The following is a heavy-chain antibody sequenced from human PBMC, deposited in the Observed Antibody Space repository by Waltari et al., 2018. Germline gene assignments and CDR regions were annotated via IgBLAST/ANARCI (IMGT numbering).Heavy chain of an antibody. J-gene: IGHJ4*02. D-gene: IGHD3-22*01. V-gene: IGHV3-66*02. Sequence: EVQLAESGGGLVQPGGSLRISCAASGFTVSNNYMGWVRQAPGKGREWVSLIYGGGYTQYADSVKGRFTIARDNSKNTLYLQMNSLRVEDTAVYYCARNPRYDSPDWGQGTLVTVSS. CDR2: IYGGGYT. CDR3: ARNPRYDSPD. CDR1: GFTVSNNY.